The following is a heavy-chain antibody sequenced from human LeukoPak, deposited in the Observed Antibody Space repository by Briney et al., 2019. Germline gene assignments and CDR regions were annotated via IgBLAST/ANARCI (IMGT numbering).Heavy chain of an antibody. CDR3: ARGPSYSSSWYGVDY. CDR2: IWYDGSNK. V-gene: IGHV3-33*01. D-gene: IGHD6-13*01. Sequence: PGGSLRLSCAASGFTFSSYGMHWVRQAPGKGLEWVAVIWYDGSNKYYADSVKGRFTIPRDNSKNTLYLQMNSLRAEDTAVYYCARGPSYSSSWYGVDYWGQGTLVTVSS. J-gene: IGHJ4*02. CDR1: GFTFSSYG.